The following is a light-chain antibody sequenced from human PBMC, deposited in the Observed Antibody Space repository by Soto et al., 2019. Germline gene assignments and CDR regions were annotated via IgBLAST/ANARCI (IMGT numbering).Light chain of an antibody. Sequence: QSALTQPASVSGSPGQSITISCTGTSSDVDNYNYVSWYQHHPGKAPKLMIYEVSNRPSGVSNRFSGSKSGNTASLTISGLQAEDEADYYCSSYTVSRTYVFGTGTKLTVL. CDR1: SSDVDNYNY. J-gene: IGLJ1*01. V-gene: IGLV2-14*01. CDR2: EVS. CDR3: SSYTVSRTYV.